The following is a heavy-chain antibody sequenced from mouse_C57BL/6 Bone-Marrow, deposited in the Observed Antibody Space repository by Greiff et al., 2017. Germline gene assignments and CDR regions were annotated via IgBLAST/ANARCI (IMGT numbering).Heavy chain of an antibody. CDR1: GFTFSSYG. CDR3: ARRGLITTVVATPGAFAY. V-gene: IGHV5-6*02. J-gene: IGHJ3*01. Sequence: EVKLQESGGDLVKPGGSLKLSCAASGFTFSSYGMSWVRQTPDKRLEWVATISSGGSYTYYPDSVKGRFTISRDNAKNTLYLQMSSLKSEDTAMYYCARRGLITTVVATPGAFAYWGQGTLVTVSA. CDR2: ISSGGSYT. D-gene: IGHD1-1*01.